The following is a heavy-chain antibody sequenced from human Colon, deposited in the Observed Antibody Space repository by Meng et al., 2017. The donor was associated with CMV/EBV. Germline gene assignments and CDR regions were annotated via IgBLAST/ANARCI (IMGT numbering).Heavy chain of an antibody. V-gene: IGHV3-23*03. D-gene: IGHD2-2*01. CDR1: GFTFSNYA. CDR3: AKLGSRQCFDY. Sequence: LSCVASGFTFSNYAMNWVRQVPGKGLEWVSVFYSGESTTSYADSVKGRFTISRDDSKNTLYLQMNNLRVEDTAVYYCAKLGSRQCFDYWGQGTLVTVSS. CDR2: FYSGESTT. J-gene: IGHJ4*02.